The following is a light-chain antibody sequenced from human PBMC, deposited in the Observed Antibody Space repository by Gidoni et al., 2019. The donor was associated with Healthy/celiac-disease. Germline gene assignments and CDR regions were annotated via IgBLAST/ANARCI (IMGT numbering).Light chain of an antibody. CDR3: NSRDSSGNHVV. CDR1: SLRSYY. J-gene: IGLJ2*01. CDR2: GKS. V-gene: IGLV3-19*01. Sequence: SSELTQDPAVSVALGQTDRITCPGDSLRSYYASWYQQKQGQAPVLVIYGKSNRPSGIPDRFSGSSSGNTASLTITGAQAEDEADYYCNSRDSSGNHVVFGGGTKLTVL.